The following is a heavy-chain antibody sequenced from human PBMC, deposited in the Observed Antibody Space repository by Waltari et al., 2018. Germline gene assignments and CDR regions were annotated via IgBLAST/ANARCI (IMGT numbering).Heavy chain of an antibody. Sequence: EVQLVESGGGLVQPGGSLRLSCAASGFTFSSYGMNWVRQAPGKGLDWISYIIGSDPTIYYADSVKGRFTSSRDDAENSLYLQMNSLRAEDTALYYCARRFDSWGQGTRVTVSS. V-gene: IGHV3-48*03. J-gene: IGHJ4*02. CDR3: ARRFDS. CDR1: GFTFSSYG. CDR2: IIGSDPTI.